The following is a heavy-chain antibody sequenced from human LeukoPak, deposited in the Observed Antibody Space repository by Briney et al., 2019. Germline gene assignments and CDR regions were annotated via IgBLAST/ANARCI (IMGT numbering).Heavy chain of an antibody. J-gene: IGHJ5*02. CDR1: GGSISSYY. Sequence: SETLSLTCTVSGGSISSYYWSWIRQPPGKGLEWIGYIYTSGSTNYNPSLKSRVTMSVDTSKNQFSLKLSSVTAADTAVYYCARAGSNWFDPWGQGTLVTVSS. CDR3: ARAGSNWFDP. CDR2: IYTSGST. V-gene: IGHV4-4*09. D-gene: IGHD6-25*01.